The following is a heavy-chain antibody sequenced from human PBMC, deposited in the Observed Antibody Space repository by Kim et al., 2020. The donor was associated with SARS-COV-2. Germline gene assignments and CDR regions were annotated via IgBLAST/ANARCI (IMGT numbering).Heavy chain of an antibody. J-gene: IGHJ4*02. D-gene: IGHD1-26*01. CDR3: ARMGELGYFDY. Sequence: IYYADSVKGRFTISRDNAKNSLYLQMNSLRAEDTAVYYCARMGELGYFDYWGQGTLVTVSS. V-gene: IGHV3-11*01. CDR2: I.